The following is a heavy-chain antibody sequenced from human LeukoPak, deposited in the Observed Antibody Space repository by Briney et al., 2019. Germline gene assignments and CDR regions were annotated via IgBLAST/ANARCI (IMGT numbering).Heavy chain of an antibody. V-gene: IGHV1-2*02. CDR2: INPNDGDT. Sequence: ASVKVSCKASGYTFTDYYTHWVRQAPGQGFEWMGWINPNDGDTNYAQKFQGRVTMTRDTSISTTHMEVSRLRSDDTAVYYCARANFLYCSSSTCLFDYWGQGTLVTVSS. D-gene: IGHD2-2*01. J-gene: IGHJ4*02. CDR3: ARANFLYCSSSTCLFDY. CDR1: GYTFTDYY.